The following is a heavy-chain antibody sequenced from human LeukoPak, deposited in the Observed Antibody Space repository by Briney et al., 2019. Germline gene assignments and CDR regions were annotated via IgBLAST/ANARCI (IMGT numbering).Heavy chain of an antibody. D-gene: IGHD3-16*01. J-gene: IGHJ6*02. CDR1: GFIFSTYW. CDR3: ARGGGLDV. CDR2: IKEDGSEK. V-gene: IGHV3-7*03. Sequence: GGSLRLSCAASGFIFSTYWMSWVRQAPGKGLEWVANIKEDGSEKNYADSVEGRFTISRDNAKNSLYLQMSNLRAEDTAVYFCARGGGLDVWGQGATVTVSS.